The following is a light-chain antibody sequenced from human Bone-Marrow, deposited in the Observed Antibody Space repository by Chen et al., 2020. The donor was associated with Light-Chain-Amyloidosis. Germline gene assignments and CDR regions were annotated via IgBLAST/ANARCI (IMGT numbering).Light chain of an antibody. J-gene: IGKJ1*01. CDR3: QQYNSYPWT. V-gene: IGKV1-5*03. Sequence: DIQMTQSPSTLSACGGDRVTITCRASQSISSWLAWYQQKPGKAPKLLIYKAASLESGVPSRFSGSGSGTEFTLTISSLQPDDFATYYCQQYNSYPWTFGQGTKVEIK. CDR2: KAA. CDR1: QSISSW.